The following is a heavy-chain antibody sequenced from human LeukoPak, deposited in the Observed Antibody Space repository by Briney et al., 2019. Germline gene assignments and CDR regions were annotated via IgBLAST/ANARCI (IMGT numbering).Heavy chain of an antibody. V-gene: IGHV3-23*01. CDR2: VLGSGVPT. J-gene: IGHJ3*02. D-gene: IGHD4-17*01. Sequence: GGSLRLSCAASGIIFSKYGMSWVRQAPGKGLEWVATVLGSGVPTYYADSVQGRFTISRDNSKNTLYLQMNSLRAEDTAIYYCAKDPNGDYIGTFDIWGQGTMVIVSS. CDR1: GIIFSKYG. CDR3: AKDPNGDYIGTFDI.